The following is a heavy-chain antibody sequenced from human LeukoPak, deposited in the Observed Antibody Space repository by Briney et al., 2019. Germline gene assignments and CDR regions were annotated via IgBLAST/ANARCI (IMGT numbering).Heavy chain of an antibody. Sequence: ASVKVSCKASGYTFTSYGISWVRQATGQGLEWMGWMNPNSGNTGYAQKFQGRVTMTRNTSISTAYMELSSLRSEDTAVYYCARGRGRQASYYGSGKDYWGQGTLVTVSS. J-gene: IGHJ4*02. CDR3: ARGRGRQASYYGSGKDY. V-gene: IGHV1-8*02. CDR2: MNPNSGNT. D-gene: IGHD3-10*01. CDR1: GYTFTSYG.